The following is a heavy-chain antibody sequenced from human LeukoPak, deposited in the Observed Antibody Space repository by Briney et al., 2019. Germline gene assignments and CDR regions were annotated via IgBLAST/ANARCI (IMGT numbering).Heavy chain of an antibody. CDR3: AKAPGFTVVTSFDW. CDR1: GFTFSSYA. CDR2: ISGSGDGT. D-gene: IGHD4-23*01. V-gene: IGHV3-23*01. J-gene: IGHJ4*02. Sequence: GGSLRLSCEASGFTFSSYAMNWVRHAPGKGLEWVSAISGSGDGTHYADSVKGRFTISRDNSKNTLYLQMNSLRVEDTAVYSCAKAPGFTVVTSFDWWGQGTLVTVSS.